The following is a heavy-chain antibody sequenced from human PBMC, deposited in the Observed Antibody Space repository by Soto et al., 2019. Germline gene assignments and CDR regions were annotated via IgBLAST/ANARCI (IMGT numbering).Heavy chain of an antibody. CDR2: ISYDGSNK. J-gene: IGHJ4*02. D-gene: IGHD6-19*01. CDR1: GFTFSSYG. CDR3: ASESGWYLDY. Sequence: QVQLVESGGGVVQPGRSLRLSCAASGFTFSSYGMHWVRQAPGKGLEWVAVISYDGSNKYYADSVKGRFTISRDNSKNTLYLHMNSLRAEDTAVYYCASESGWYLDYWGQGTLVTVSS. V-gene: IGHV3-30*03.